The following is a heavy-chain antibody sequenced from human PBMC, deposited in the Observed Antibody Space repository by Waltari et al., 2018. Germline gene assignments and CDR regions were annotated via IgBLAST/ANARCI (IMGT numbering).Heavy chain of an antibody. V-gene: IGHV1-69*05. CDR3: ARARVSRYDSSGYYGDGMDV. J-gene: IGHJ6*02. Sequence: QVQLVQSGAEVKKHGSSVKVSCTASGGTFSRYSIRWVRQAPGQGLEWMGGIIPIFGTANYAQKFQGRVTITTDESTSTAYMELSSLRSEDTAVYYCARARVSRYDSSGYYGDGMDVWGQGTTVTVSS. D-gene: IGHD3-22*01. CDR2: IIPIFGTA. CDR1: GGTFSRYS.